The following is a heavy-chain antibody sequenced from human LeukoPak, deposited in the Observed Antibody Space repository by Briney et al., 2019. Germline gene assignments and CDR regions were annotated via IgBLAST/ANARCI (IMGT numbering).Heavy chain of an antibody. J-gene: IGHJ5*01. CDR2: ISSSGSTI. V-gene: IGHV3-11*01. Sequence: PGGFLRLSCAASGFTFSDYYMSWIRQAPGKGLEWVSYISSSGSTIYYADSVKGRFTISRDNAKNSLYLQMNSLRAEDTAVYYCARVECSGGRCYFSGLKYNWFDPWGQGTLVTVSS. D-gene: IGHD2-15*01. CDR3: ARVECSGGRCYFSGLKYNWFDP. CDR1: GFTFSDYY.